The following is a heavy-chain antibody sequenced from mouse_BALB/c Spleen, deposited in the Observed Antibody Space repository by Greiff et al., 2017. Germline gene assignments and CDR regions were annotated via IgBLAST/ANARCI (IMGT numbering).Heavy chain of an antibody. J-gene: IGHJ2*01. V-gene: IGHV5-12-1*01. CDR2: ISSGGGST. Sequence: DVKLVESGGGLVKPGGSLKLSCAASGFAFSSYDMSWVRQTPEKRLEWVAYISSGGGSTYYPDTVKGRFTISRDNAKNTLYLQMSSLKSEDTAMYYCARRRDGDFDYWGQGTTLTVSS. CDR3: ARRRDGDFDY. D-gene: IGHD3-3*01. CDR1: GFAFSSYD.